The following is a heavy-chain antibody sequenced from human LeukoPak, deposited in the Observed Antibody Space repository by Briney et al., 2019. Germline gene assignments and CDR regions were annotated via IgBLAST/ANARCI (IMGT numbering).Heavy chain of an antibody. V-gene: IGHV4-34*01. CDR1: GGSFSGYY. J-gene: IGHJ4*02. CDR2: INHSGST. Sequence: SETLSLTCAVYGGSFSGYYWSCIRQPPGKGLEWIGEINHSGSTNYNPSLKSRVTISVDTSKNQFSLKLSSVTAADTAVYYCASRWYDYVWGLNSDYWGQGTLVTVSS. CDR3: ASRWYDYVWGLNSDY. D-gene: IGHD3-16*01.